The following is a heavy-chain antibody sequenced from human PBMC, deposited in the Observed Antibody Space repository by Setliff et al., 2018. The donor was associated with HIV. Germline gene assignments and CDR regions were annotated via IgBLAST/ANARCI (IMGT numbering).Heavy chain of an antibody. V-gene: IGHV1-3*01. CDR2: INAGNGYT. CDR1: GGTFSSYS. Sequence: AAVKVSCKASGGTFSSYSINWVRQAPGQRLEWMGWINAGNGYTKSSQKFQGRVTITRDTSASTAYMELSSLRSEDTGVYYCAIGSSNWPHRPNNYYFDYWGQGTPVTVSS. J-gene: IGHJ4*02. D-gene: IGHD6-13*01. CDR3: AIGSSNWPHRPNNYYFDY.